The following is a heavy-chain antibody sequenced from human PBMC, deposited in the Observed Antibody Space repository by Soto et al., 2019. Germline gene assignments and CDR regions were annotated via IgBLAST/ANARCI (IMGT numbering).Heavy chain of an antibody. CDR3: AREAATRSYGMDV. CDR1: GFTVSSNY. V-gene: IGHV3-53*01. Sequence: GSLRLSCAASGFTVSSNYMSWVRQAPGKGLEWVSVIYSGGSTYYADSVKGRFTISRDNSKNTLYLQMNSLRAEDTAVYYCAREAATRSYGMDVWGQGTTVTVSS. CDR2: IYSGGST. D-gene: IGHD6-25*01. J-gene: IGHJ6*02.